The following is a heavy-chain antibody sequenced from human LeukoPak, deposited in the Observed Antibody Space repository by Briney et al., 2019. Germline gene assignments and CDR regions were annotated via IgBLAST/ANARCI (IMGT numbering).Heavy chain of an antibody. J-gene: IGHJ1*01. CDR1: GGSISSYY. D-gene: IGHD6-13*01. CDR3: AGVAAAGTKDFQH. CDR2: IYYSGST. V-gene: IGHV4-59*01. Sequence: PSETLSLTCGVYGGSISSYYWSWIRQPPGKGLEWIGYIYYSGSTNYNPSLKSRVTISVDTSKNQFSLKLSSVTAADTAVYYCAGVAAAGTKDFQHWGQGTLVTVSS.